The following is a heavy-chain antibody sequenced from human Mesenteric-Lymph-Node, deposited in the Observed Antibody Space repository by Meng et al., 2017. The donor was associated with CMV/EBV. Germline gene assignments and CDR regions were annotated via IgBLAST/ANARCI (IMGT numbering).Heavy chain of an antibody. CDR3: ARYNWNYFDY. J-gene: IGHJ4*02. CDR2: IYWDDDK. D-gene: IGHD1-20*01. CDR1: GFSLRSSGMG. Sequence: CTFSGFSLRSSGMGVGWIRPPPGKALDWLALIYWDDDKRYSPSLKSRLTITGDTSKNQVVLTVTNLDPVDTATYYCARYNWNYFDYWGQGTLVTVSS. V-gene: IGHV2-5*02.